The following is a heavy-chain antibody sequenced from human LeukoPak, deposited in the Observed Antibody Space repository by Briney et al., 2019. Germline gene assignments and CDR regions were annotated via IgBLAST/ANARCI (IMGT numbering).Heavy chain of an antibody. D-gene: IGHD5-18*01. CDR3: ASGYTYGWYYFDY. CDR1: GGSINSYY. Sequence: SETLSLTCTVSGGSINSYYWSWIRQPPGKGLEWIGYIYYSGSTNYNPSLKSRVTISVDTSKNQFSLKLSSVTAADTAVYYCASGYTYGWYYFDYWGQEPWSPSPQ. J-gene: IGHJ4*01. CDR2: IYYSGST. V-gene: IGHV4-59*01.